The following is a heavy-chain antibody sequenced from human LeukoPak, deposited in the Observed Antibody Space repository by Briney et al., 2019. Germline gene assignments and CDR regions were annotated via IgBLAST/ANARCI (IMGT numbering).Heavy chain of an antibody. CDR2: IYYSGST. CDR3: ARSLVATIVDWFDP. V-gene: IGHV4-39*07. Sequence: SETLSLTCTISGGSISSSSYYWGWIRQPPGKGLEWIGNIYYSGSTYYNSSLKSRVTISVDTSKNQFSLKLSSVTAADTAVYYCARSLVATIVDWFDPWGQGTLVTVSS. CDR1: GGSISSSSYY. D-gene: IGHD5-12*01. J-gene: IGHJ5*02.